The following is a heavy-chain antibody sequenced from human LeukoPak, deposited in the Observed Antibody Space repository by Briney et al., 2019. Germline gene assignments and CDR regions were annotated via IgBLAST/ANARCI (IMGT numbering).Heavy chain of an antibody. Sequence: GGTLRLSRAVSGFTFSSYWMSWVRQAPGKGLERVANIKKEGREKYYVDSVKGGFTISRENAKNTLYLKMNSLRAEKTAVYYCARRVWYMDVWGKGATVTVSS. V-gene: IGHV3-7*01. J-gene: IGHJ6*03. CDR1: GFTFSSYW. CDR3: ARRVWYMDV. D-gene: IGHD2-21*01. CDR2: IKKEGREK.